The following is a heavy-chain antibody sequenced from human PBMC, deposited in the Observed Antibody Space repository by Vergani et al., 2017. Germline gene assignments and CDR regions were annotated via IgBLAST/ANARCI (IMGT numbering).Heavy chain of an antibody. CDR3: ARTESFILRYFHGAL. J-gene: IGHJ4*02. CDR1: GGSITSSSYY. V-gene: IGHV4-39*01. CDR2: IYHSGGA. Sequence: QLHLQESGPGLVKPSETLSLTCTVSGGSITSSSYYLGWIRQPPGKGLEWIGNIYHSGGAYYNPSLKGRVTISVDTSKNQFSLEVTSVTAADTAIYFCARTESFILRYFHGALWGQGTLVTVSS. D-gene: IGHD3-9*01.